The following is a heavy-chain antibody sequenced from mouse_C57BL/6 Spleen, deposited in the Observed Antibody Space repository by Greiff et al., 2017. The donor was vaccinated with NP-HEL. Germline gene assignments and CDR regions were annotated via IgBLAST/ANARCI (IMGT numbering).Heavy chain of an antibody. V-gene: IGHV1-59*01. CDR2: IDPSDSYT. Sequence: QVQLQQSGAELVRPGTSVKLSCKASGYTFTSYWMHWVKQRPGQGLEWIGVIDPSDSYTNYNQKFKGKATLTVDTSSSTAYMQLSSLTSEDSAVYYCARGTTVVGPDYFDYWGQGTTLTVSS. D-gene: IGHD1-1*01. CDR3: ARGTTVVGPDYFDY. CDR1: GYTFTSYW. J-gene: IGHJ2*01.